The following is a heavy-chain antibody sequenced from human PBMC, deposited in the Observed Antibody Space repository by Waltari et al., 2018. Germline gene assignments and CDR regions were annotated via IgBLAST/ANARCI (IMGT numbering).Heavy chain of an antibody. CDR2: IKQEGSEK. CDR3: ARTGVKWLRFGYFDY. V-gene: IGHV3-7*01. CDR1: GFTFSSYW. J-gene: IGHJ4*02. Sequence: EVQLVESGGGLVQPGGSLRLSCAASGFTFSSYWMSWVRQAPGKGLEVVTNIKQEGSEKYYVDSGKGRFTISRDNAKNSLYLQMNSLRAEDTAVYYCARTGVKWLRFGYFDYWGQGTLVTVSS. D-gene: IGHD5-12*01.